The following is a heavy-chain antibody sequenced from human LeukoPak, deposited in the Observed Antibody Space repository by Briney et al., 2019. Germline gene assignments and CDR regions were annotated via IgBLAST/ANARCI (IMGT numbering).Heavy chain of an antibody. CDR1: GFTFSNYA. D-gene: IGHD6-6*01. CDR2: ISGSGATT. V-gene: IGHV3-23*01. CDR3: AKDQPSTSLSYMDV. Sequence: GGSLRLSCAASGFTFSNYAMNWVRQAPGKGLDWVSDISGSGATTYYGDSVKGRVTISRDNSKNTLYLQMTSLRAEDTAVYFCAKDQPSTSLSYMDVWGDGTTVIVSS. J-gene: IGHJ6*03.